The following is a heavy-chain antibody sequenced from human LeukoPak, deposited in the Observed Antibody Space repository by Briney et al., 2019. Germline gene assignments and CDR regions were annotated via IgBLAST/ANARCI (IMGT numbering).Heavy chain of an antibody. J-gene: IGHJ4*02. CDR3: ARLGIAAAGS. CDR1: GYTFTSYD. V-gene: IGHV1-8*01. Sequence: ASVTVSCKASGYTFTSYDINWVRQATGQGLEWMGWMNPNSGYTGYAQKFQGRVTMTRNTSISTAYMELSSLRSEDTAVYYCARLGIAAAGSWGEGTLVSVSS. D-gene: IGHD6-13*01. CDR2: MNPNSGYT.